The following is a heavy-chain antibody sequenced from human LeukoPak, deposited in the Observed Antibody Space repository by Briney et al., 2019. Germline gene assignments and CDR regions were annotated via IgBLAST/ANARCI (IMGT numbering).Heavy chain of an antibody. J-gene: IGHJ6*02. CDR2: INAGNGNT. CDR1: GYTFTSYA. D-gene: IGHD6-13*01. Sequence: GASVKVSCKASGYTFTSYAMHWVRQAPGQRLEWMGWINAGNGNTKYSQKFQGRVTITRDTSASTAYMELSSLRSEDTAMYYCATDIAAAGGYYYYGMDVWGQGTTVTVSS. V-gene: IGHV1-3*01. CDR3: ATDIAAAGGYYYYGMDV.